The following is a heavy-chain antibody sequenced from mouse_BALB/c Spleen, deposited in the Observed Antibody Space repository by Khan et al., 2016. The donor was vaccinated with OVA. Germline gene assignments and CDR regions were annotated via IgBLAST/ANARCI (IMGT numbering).Heavy chain of an antibody. CDR1: GYTFTDYA. Sequence: QVQLQQSGPELVRPGVSVKISCKGSGYTFTDYAMYWVKQSHAKSLEWIGLISTYSGNTNYNQKFKGKATMTVDKSPSTAYMELARFTSEDSAIYCCARPVYDYYYDYWGQGTTLTVSS. CDR2: ISTYSGNT. V-gene: IGHV1S137*01. CDR3: ARPVYDYYYDY. J-gene: IGHJ2*01. D-gene: IGHD2-3*01.